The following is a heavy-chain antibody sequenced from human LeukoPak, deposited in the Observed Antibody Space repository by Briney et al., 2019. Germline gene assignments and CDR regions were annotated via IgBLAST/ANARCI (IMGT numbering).Heavy chain of an antibody. CDR2: ISGSGGST. J-gene: IGHJ4*02. Sequence: PGGSLRLSCVASGFTFSSYSMKWVRQAPGKGLEWVSAISGSGGSTYYADSVKGRFTISRDNSKNTLYLQMNSLRAEDTAVYYCAKDRAIVGATILNRWGQGTLVTVSS. CDR3: AKDRAIVGATILNR. CDR1: GFTFSSYS. D-gene: IGHD1-26*01. V-gene: IGHV3-23*01.